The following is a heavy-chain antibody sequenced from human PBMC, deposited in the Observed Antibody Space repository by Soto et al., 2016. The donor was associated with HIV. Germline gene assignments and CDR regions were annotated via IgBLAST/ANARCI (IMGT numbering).Heavy chain of an antibody. CDR1: GFTFSSYW. J-gene: IGHJ2*01. Sequence: EVQLVESGGGLVQPGGSLRLSCAASGFTFSSYWMHWVRQAPGKGLVWVSRINSDGSSTSYADSVKGRFTISRDNAKNTLYLQMNSLRAEDTAVYYCARGTYYYDSSGYNMQGYFDLWGRGTLITVSS. V-gene: IGHV3-74*01. D-gene: IGHD3-22*01. CDR2: INSDGSST. CDR3: ARGTYYYDSSGYNMQGYFDL.